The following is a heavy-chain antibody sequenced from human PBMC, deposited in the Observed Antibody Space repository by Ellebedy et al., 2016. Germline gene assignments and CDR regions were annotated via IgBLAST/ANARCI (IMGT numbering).Heavy chain of an antibody. D-gene: IGHD4-17*01. CDR2: ISGDGDTT. J-gene: IGHJ4*02. CDR3: YYGHYSGS. CDR1: GFTFRNFF. Sequence: GESLKISXVASGFTFRNFFMSWVRQAPGGGLEWFSTISGDGDTTFSADSAKGRFTISRDNFRNTLYLQMNSLRAEDTAVYYCYYGHYSGSWGQGTLVTVSS. V-gene: IGHV3-23*01.